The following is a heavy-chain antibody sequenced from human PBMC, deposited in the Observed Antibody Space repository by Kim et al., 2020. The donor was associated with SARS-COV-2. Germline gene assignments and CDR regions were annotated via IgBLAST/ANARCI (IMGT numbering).Heavy chain of an antibody. V-gene: IGHV4-4*07. Sequence: SETLSLTCTVSGGSISSYYWSWIRQPAGKGLEWIGRIYTSGSTNYNPSLKSRVTMSVDTSKNQFSLKLSSVTAADTAVYYCARAGCSGGSCAPLLGYYYYYMDVWGTGTTVTVAS. D-gene: IGHD2-15*01. J-gene: IGHJ6*03. CDR2: IYTSGST. CDR1: GGSISSYY. CDR3: ARAGCSGGSCAPLLGYYYYYMDV.